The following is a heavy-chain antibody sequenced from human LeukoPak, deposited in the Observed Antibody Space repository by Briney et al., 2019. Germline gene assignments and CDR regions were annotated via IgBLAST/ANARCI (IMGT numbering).Heavy chain of an antibody. Sequence: GGSLRLSCAASGSTFSDYGTHWVRQAPGKGLEWLTALSFDGRKKYYADSVKGRFTISRDNSKNTLYLQVNSLRAEDTAMYYCARPLNYYDDSGLIYWGQGTLVTVSS. CDR2: LSFDGRKK. D-gene: IGHD3-22*01. CDR1: GSTFSDYG. CDR3: ARPLNYYDDSGLIY. J-gene: IGHJ4*02. V-gene: IGHV3-30*03.